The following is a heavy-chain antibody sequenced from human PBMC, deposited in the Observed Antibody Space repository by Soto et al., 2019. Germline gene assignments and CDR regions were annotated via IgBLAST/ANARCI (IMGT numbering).Heavy chain of an antibody. D-gene: IGHD6-19*01. V-gene: IGHV5-51*01. CDR3: AIQHPVESSAWYN. J-gene: IGHJ4*02. Sequence: GESLKISCKASGYSSTNYWIGWVRQMPGKGLEWMGTIYPGDSDTRYSPSFQGQVTFSVDKSINTAYLHWTRLKASDTAIYYCAIQHPVESSAWYNWGQGTLVTVSS. CDR2: IYPGDSDT. CDR1: GYSSTNYW.